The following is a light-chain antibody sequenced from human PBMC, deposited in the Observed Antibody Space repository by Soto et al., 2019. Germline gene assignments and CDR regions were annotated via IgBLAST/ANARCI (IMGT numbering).Light chain of an antibody. CDR2: RNN. V-gene: IGLV1-47*01. J-gene: IGLJ3*02. Sequence: LTQPPSASGTPGQRVTISCSGSSSNIGSNYVYWYQQLPGTAPKLLIYRNNQRPSGVPDRFSGSKSGTSASLAISGLRSEDEANYYCAAWDDSLSGVVFGGGTKLTVL. CDR1: SSNIGSNY. CDR3: AAWDDSLSGVV.